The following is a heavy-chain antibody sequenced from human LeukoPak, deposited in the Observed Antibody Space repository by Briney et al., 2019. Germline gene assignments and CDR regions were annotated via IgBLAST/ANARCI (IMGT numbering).Heavy chain of an antibody. CDR1: GGSISSGSYY. V-gene: IGHV4-39*07. J-gene: IGHJ3*02. D-gene: IGHD3-3*01. CDR3: ARLASITIFGVVIRGAFDI. Sequence: SETLSLTCTVSGGSISSGSYYWSWIRQPAGKGLEWIGSIYHSGRTYYNPSLKSRVTISVDTSKNQFSLKLSSVTAADTAVYYCARLASITIFGVVIRGAFDIWGQGTMVTVSS. CDR2: IYHSGRT.